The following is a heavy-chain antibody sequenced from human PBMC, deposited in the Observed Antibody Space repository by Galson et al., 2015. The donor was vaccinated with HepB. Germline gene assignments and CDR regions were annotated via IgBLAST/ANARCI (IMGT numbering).Heavy chain of an antibody. CDR2: ISGGGDRT. D-gene: IGHD3-9*01. CDR1: GFIFSNYG. CDR3: ANSGDYDILTGYSFDH. Sequence: SLRLSCAASGFIFSNYGMNWVRQAPGKGLEWVSGISGGGDRTYDIDSVKGRFTISRGNAKNTLYLQMNSLRAEDTAVYYCANSGDYDILTGYSFDHWGQGTLATVSS. J-gene: IGHJ4*02. V-gene: IGHV3-23*01.